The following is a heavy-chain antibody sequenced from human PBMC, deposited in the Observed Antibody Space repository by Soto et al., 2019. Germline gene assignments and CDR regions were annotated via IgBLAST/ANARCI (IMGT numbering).Heavy chain of an antibody. CDR3: AFNTYDSSGYFYRD. D-gene: IGHD3-22*01. Sequence: EVQLVESGGGLVQPGGSLRLSCAASGFTFSTYWMHLVRQPPGKGLVWVSRLNRDGRSTDYADSVKGRFTISRDNAKNTLYLQMNSLRAEDTAVYYCAFNTYDSSGYFYRDWGQGALVTVSS. J-gene: IGHJ4*02. V-gene: IGHV3-74*01. CDR2: LNRDGRST. CDR1: GFTFSTYW.